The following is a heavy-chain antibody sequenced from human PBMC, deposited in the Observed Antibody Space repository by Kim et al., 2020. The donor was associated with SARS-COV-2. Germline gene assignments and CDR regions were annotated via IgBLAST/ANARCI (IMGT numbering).Heavy chain of an antibody. J-gene: IGHJ6*02. V-gene: IGHV1-18*04. Sequence: ASVKVSCKASGYTFTSYGISWVRQAPGQGLEWMGWISAYNGNTNYAQKLQGRVTMTTDTSTSTAYMELRSLRSDDTAVYYCAIWFGESEYYYGMDVWGQGTTVTVSS. CDR2: ISAYNGNT. CDR1: GYTFTSYG. D-gene: IGHD3-10*01. CDR3: AIWFGESEYYYGMDV.